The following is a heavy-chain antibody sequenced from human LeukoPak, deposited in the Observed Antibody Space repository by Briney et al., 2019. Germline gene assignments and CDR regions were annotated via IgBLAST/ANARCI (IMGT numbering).Heavy chain of an antibody. CDR3: ARGSGNYCFDY. CDR2: INPNSGDT. D-gene: IGHD1-14*01. Sequence: ASVTVSCKASGYTFTAYYMHWVRQAPGQGLEWMGWINPNSGDTNYAQKFQGRVTMTRDTSISTAYMELSRLRSDDAAVYYCARGSGNYCFDYGGQGTLVSVSA. J-gene: IGHJ4*02. V-gene: IGHV1-2*02. CDR1: GYTFTAYY.